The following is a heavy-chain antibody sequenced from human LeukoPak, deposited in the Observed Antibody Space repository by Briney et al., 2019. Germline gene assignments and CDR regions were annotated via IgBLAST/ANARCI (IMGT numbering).Heavy chain of an antibody. CDR3: ARDRDWGYYYYMDV. CDR2: ISGSAGNT. V-gene: IGHV3-21*01. J-gene: IGHJ6*03. CDR1: GFTFSSYA. Sequence: GGSLRLSCAASGFTFSSYAMNWVRQAPGKGLECVSIISGSAGNTYYADSVKGRFTISRDNAKNSLYLQMNSLRAEDTAVYYCARDRDWGYYYYMDVWGKGTTVTVSS. D-gene: IGHD3/OR15-3a*01.